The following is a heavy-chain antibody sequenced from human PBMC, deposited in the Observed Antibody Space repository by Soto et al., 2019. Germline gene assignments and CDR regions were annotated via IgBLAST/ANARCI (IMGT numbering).Heavy chain of an antibody. J-gene: IGHJ4*02. CDR3: ARDGALYDSSGYYFLY. Sequence: QVQLVQSGPEVKKPGSSVKVSCKASGGTFSRYAINWVRQAPGQGLEWMGGITPMFVKSNYAQKFQCRVTITADESTITGYMELRSLRSDDTAVYYCARDGALYDSSGYYFLYWGQGTLVAVSS. V-gene: IGHV1-69*01. D-gene: IGHD3-22*01. CDR2: ITPMFVKS. CDR1: GGTFSRYA.